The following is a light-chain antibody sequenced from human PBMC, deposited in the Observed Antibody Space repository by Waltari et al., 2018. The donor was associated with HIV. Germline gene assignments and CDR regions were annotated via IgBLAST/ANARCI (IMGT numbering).Light chain of an antibody. V-gene: IGKV4-1*01. CDR1: QSVLYSSNNKDY. CDR2: WAS. CDR3: QQYYSTPVT. Sequence: DIVMTQSPDSLAVSLGERANINCKSSQSVLYSSNNKDYLAWYQQKPAQPPKLLFYWASTRESGVPDRFGGSGSGTNFTLTINSLQAEDVAVYYCQQYYSTPVTFGGGTKVEIK. J-gene: IGKJ4*01.